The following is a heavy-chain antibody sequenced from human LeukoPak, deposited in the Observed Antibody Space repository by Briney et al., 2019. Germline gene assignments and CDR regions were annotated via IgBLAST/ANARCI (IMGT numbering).Heavy chain of an antibody. V-gene: IGHV4-34*01. CDR2: INHSGST. CDR1: GGSFSGYY. Sequence: PSETLSLTCAVYGGSFSGYYWSWIRQPPGKGLEWIGEINHSGSTNYNPSLKSRVTISVDTSKNQFSLKLSSVTAADTAVYYCARAVAAEYYYYYYYMDVWGKGTTVTISS. CDR3: ARAVAAEYYYYYYYMDV. J-gene: IGHJ6*03. D-gene: IGHD6-19*01.